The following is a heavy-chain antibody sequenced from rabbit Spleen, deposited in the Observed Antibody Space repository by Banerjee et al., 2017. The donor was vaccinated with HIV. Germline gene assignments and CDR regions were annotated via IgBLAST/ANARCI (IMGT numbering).Heavy chain of an antibody. CDR3: ARDLVAVIGWNFNL. Sequence: QEQLEESGGGLVKPEGSLTLTCKASGFSFSSNYDMCWVRQAPGKGLEWIGCINIVTGKSVYASWAKGRFTMSRTSSTTVTLQMTSLTAADTATYFCARDLVAVIGWNFNLWGPGTLVTVS. D-gene: IGHD1-1*01. J-gene: IGHJ4*01. V-gene: IGHV1S45*01. CDR1: GFSFSSNYD. CDR2: INIVTGKS.